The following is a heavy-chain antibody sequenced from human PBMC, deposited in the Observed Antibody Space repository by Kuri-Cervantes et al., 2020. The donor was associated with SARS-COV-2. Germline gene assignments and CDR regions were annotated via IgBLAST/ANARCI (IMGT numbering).Heavy chain of an antibody. CDR3: AAERYEWLAYAYYFDL. CDR1: RFTFRNYG. Sequence: GESLKISCAASRFTFRNYGMHWVRQAPGKGLEWVALISYDETYKYYADSVEGRFTISRDNSENTLYLQMNSLRAEDTAMCYCAAERYEWLAYAYYFDLWGQGTLVTVSS. D-gene: IGHD6-19*01. CDR2: ISYDETYK. V-gene: IGHV3-30*03. J-gene: IGHJ4*02.